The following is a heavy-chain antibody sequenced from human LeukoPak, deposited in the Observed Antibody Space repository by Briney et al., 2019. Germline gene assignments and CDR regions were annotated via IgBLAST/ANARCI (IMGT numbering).Heavy chain of an antibody. V-gene: IGHV1-18*01. CDR2: FNPENGNT. CDR3: ARGLAPVVSGISGSYLPSYYYYMDV. CDR1: GYSFVGYG. Sequence: ASVKVSCKASGYSFVGYGITWVRQAPGQGLEWMGWFNPENGNTNYAQKLQGRVTITTDTSTSTAYMELRSLRSDDTAVYYCARGLAPVVSGISGSYLPSYYYYMDVWGKGTTVTVSS. D-gene: IGHD1-26*01. J-gene: IGHJ6*03.